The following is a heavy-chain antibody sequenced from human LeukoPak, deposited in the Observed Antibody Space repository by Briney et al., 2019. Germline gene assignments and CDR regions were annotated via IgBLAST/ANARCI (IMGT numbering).Heavy chain of an antibody. V-gene: IGHV3-7*05. CDR3: ARDIVGATAY. CDR1: GFIFRNYW. J-gene: IGHJ4*02. D-gene: IGHD1-26*01. CDR2: INHDGGDK. Sequence: PGGSLRLSCVASGFIFRNYWMSWVRQAPGKGLEWVANINHDGGDKNYVDSVKGRYTISRDNAKSSLYLQMNSLRAEDTAVYYCARDIVGATAYWGQGTLVTVSS.